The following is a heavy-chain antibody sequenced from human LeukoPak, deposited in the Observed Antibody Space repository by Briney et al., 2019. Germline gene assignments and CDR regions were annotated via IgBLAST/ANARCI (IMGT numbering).Heavy chain of an antibody. CDR3: ARDQRQKDIVVVPAAYYYYYGMDV. V-gene: IGHV3-7*01. D-gene: IGHD2-2*01. CDR2: IKQDGSEK. J-gene: IGHJ6*02. CDR1: GFTFSSYW. Sequence: GGSLRLSCAASGFTFSSYWMSWVRQAPGKGLEWVANIKQDGSEKYYVDSVKSRFTISRDNAKNSLYLQMNSLRAEDTAVYYCARDQRQKDIVVVPAAYYYYYGMDVWGQGTTVTVSS.